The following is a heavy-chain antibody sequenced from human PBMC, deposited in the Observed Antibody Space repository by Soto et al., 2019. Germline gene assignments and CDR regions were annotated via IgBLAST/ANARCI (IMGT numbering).Heavy chain of an antibody. CDR1: GLSIKSCGYY. Sequence: PSXTLDLACSVSGLSIKSCGYYWTLIRQHPERGLEWIGYIYYSGTTYFNPSLESRISMSVDLSMNQFSMRLTSVTDADTAVYYCVTNRGYDFYYFDSWGQGAQVTVSS. J-gene: IGHJ4*02. CDR3: VTNRGYDFYYFDS. D-gene: IGHD5-12*01. V-gene: IGHV4-31*03. CDR2: IYYSGTT.